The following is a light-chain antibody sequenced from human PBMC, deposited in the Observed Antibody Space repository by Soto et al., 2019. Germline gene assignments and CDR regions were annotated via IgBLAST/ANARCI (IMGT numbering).Light chain of an antibody. V-gene: IGKV3-20*01. J-gene: IGKJ4*01. CDR2: DAS. CDR3: QQYGSSPLT. CDR1: QSVRSNY. Sequence: ESVLTQSPDTLSLSPGERATLSCRASQSVRSNYLAWYQQKPGQAPRFLIYDASSRATGIPDRFSGSGSGTDFTLTISRLEHEDFAVYYCQQYGSSPLTFGGGTKVDIK.